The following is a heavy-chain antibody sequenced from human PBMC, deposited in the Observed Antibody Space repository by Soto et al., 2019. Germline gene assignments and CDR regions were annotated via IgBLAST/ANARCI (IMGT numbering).Heavy chain of an antibody. CDR1: GFTFSSYG. CDR3: AKDRYSGTYPTDFDY. J-gene: IGHJ4*02. D-gene: IGHD1-26*01. Sequence: WGSLRLSCAGSGFTFSSYGIHFFRHSPCKGLEWVALISYDGGNEKYTESVKDRFTISRDDSHNVAYLQMSSLRTEDTAMYYCAKDRYSGTYPTDFDYWGQGSLVTVSS. CDR2: ISYDGGNE. V-gene: IGHV3-30*18.